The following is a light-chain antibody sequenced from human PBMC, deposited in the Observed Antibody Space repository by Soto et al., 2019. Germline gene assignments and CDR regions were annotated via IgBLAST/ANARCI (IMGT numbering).Light chain of an antibody. CDR1: QRISTY. Sequence: QRTQSPASLSAAVGDRVTIACRACQRISTYLNWYQQKPGKAPKLLISAEYSLHSGVPSRFSGSGSGTDFTLTISSLHPEDFATYYCQQTYSIPRTFGGGTKVDI. J-gene: IGKJ4*01. CDR2: AEY. V-gene: IGKV1-39*01. CDR3: QQTYSIPRT.